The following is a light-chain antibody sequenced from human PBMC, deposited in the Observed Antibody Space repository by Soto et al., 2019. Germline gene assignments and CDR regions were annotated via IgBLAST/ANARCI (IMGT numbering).Light chain of an antibody. J-gene: IGKJ2*01. CDR1: QSVSSY. CDR2: GAS. CDR3: QQYGSSPRT. V-gene: IGKV3-20*01. Sequence: EIVLTQSPANLSLSPGDRATLSCRASQSVSSYLAWYQQKPGQAPRLLIYGASSRATGIPDRFSGSGSGTDFTLTISRLEPEDFAVYYCQQYGSSPRTFGQGTKLEIK.